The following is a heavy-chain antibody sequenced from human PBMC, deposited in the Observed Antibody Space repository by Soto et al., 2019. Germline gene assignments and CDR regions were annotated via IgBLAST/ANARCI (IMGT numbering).Heavy chain of an antibody. Sequence: SWNVDGYSFTSYWISWERQMDEGGLGWVGRIDASNSNINPSPSFQGHVTISADKAISTAYLQWSTLKASDTAMYYCARLPPDWSGQQLDYYYYYGIDFWGQGTTVTVSS. CDR1: GYSFTSYW. CDR2: IDASNSNI. V-gene: IGHV5-10-1*01. J-gene: IGHJ6*02. D-gene: IGHD6-13*01. CDR3: ARLPPDWSGQQLDYYYYYGIDF.